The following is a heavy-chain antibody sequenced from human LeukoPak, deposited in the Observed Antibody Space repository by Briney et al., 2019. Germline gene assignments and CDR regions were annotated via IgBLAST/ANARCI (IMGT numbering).Heavy chain of an antibody. V-gene: IGHV4-59*01. D-gene: IGHD4-17*01. CDR1: GGSISSYY. Sequence: PSETLSLTCTVSGGSISSYYWSWIRQPPGKGLEWIGYFYYSGSTNYSPSLKSRVTISVDTSKNQFSLKLSSVTAADTAVYYCARDYGAFDYWGQGTLVTVSS. CDR3: ARDYGAFDY. J-gene: IGHJ4*02. CDR2: FYYSGST.